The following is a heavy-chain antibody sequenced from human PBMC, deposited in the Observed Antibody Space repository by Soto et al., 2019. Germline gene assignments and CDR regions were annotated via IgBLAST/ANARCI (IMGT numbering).Heavy chain of an antibody. CDR3: AKDGYYYGSGSYYCYYMDV. CDR1: GFTFSSYA. Sequence: EVQLLESGGGLVQPGGSLRLSCAASGFTFSSYAMSWVRQAPGKGLEWVSAISGSGGSTYYADSVKGRFTISRDNSKNTLYLQMNSLRAEDTAVYYCAKDGYYYGSGSYYCYYMDVWGKGTTVTVSS. D-gene: IGHD3-10*01. CDR2: ISGSGGST. V-gene: IGHV3-23*01. J-gene: IGHJ6*03.